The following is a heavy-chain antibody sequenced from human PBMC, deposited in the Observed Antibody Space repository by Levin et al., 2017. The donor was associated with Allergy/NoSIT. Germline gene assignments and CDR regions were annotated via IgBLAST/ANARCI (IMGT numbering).Heavy chain of an antibody. V-gene: IGHV3-9*01. Sequence: SLKISCAASGFTFDDYAMHWVRQAPGKGLEWVSGISWNSGSIGYADSVKGRFTISRDNAKNSLYLQMNSLRAEDTALYYCAKDLVRGVMKGGFDYWGQGTLVTVSS. CDR3: AKDLVRGVMKGGFDY. CDR1: GFTFDDYA. D-gene: IGHD3-10*02. CDR2: ISWNSGSI. J-gene: IGHJ4*02.